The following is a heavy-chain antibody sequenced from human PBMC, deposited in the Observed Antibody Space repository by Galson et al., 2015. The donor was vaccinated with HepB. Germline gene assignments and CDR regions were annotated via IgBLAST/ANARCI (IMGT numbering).Heavy chain of an antibody. J-gene: IGHJ4*02. CDR1: GFTLSSYS. Sequence: SLRLSCAASGFTLSSYSMNWVRQAPGKGLEWVSSISSSTSYIYYADSVKGRFTISRDNAKNSLYLQMNSLRAEDTAVYYCASGGGEQQWLVRHFDYWGQGTPVTVSS. CDR3: ASGGGEQQWLVRHFDY. V-gene: IGHV3-21*01. D-gene: IGHD6-19*01. CDR2: ISSSTSYI.